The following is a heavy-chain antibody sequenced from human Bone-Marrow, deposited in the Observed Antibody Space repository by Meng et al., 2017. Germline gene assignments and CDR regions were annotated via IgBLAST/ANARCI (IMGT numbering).Heavy chain of an antibody. V-gene: IGHV4-39*07. CDR2: IYYSGST. CDR3: AIGGSSWDEYFQH. D-gene: IGHD6-13*01. CDR1: GGSISSSSYY. J-gene: IGHJ1*01. Sequence: QVQLQESGPGLVKPSETLSLTCTVSGGSISSSSYYGGWIRQPPGKGLEWIGSIYYSGSTYYNPSLKSRVTISVDTSKNQFSLKLSSVTAADTAVYYCAIGGSSWDEYFQHWGQGTLVTVSS.